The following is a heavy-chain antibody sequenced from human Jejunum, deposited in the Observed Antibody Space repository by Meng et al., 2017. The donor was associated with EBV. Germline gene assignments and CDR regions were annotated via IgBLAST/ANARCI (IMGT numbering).Heavy chain of an antibody. CDR2: IKTFNHGGTT. CDR3: TTGVFEDY. D-gene: IGHD6-13*01. V-gene: IGHV3-15*01. J-gene: IGHJ4*02. Sequence: VALVESGGGLVEPGGSLRVSCTASGFTFSDAWMNWVRQTPGKGLEWVARIKTFNHGGTTDYAAPVKGRFTISRDDSKNTLSLQMNSLKTDDIAIYYCTTGVFEDYWGRGTLVTVSS. CDR1: GFTFSDAW.